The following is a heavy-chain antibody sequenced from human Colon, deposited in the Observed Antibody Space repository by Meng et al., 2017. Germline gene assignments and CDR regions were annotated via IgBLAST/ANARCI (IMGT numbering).Heavy chain of an antibody. J-gene: IGHJ5*02. CDR3: AREVVVAGTRNWLDP. V-gene: IGHV4-4*02. CDR2: TYQNGRP. D-gene: IGHD6-19*01. Sequence: QVQLQESGPGLVKPSVTLSLTCTVSGGSMTSSDWWSWVRQTPGKGLEWIGETYQNGRPNYNPSLKSRVTISVDKSKNQFSLNMTSVTAADTAVYYCAREVVVAGTRNWLDPWGQGILVTVSS. CDR1: GGSMTSSDW.